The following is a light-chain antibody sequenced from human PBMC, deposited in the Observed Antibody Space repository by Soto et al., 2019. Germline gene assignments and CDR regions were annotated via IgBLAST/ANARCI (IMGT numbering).Light chain of an antibody. J-gene: IGKJ5*01. CDR2: AAS. V-gene: IGKV1-39*01. CDR3: QHSYSMPIA. CDR1: QNIIRH. Sequence: DIQMTQSPSSLSASVGDGVTITCRASQNIIRHLNWYQQKPGRAPRLLIYAASSLQSGVPSRFTGSGSETEYTLTVSALQPEDFATYYCQHSYSMPIAFGQGTRLEI.